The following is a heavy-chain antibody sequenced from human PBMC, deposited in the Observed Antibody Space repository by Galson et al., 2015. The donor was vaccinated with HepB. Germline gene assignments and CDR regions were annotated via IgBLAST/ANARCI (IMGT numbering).Heavy chain of an antibody. CDR1: GFTYSSYW. J-gene: IGHJ4*02. CDR2: IKQDGSEK. D-gene: IGHD5-24*01. V-gene: IGHV3-7*01. CDR3: ASTTGEMATIRSRFDY. Sequence: SLRLSCAASGFTYSSYWMSWVRQAPGKGLEWVANIKQDGSEKFYVDSVKGRFTISRDNAKNSLYLQMNSLRAEDTAVYYCASTTGEMATIRSRFDYWGQGTLVTVSS.